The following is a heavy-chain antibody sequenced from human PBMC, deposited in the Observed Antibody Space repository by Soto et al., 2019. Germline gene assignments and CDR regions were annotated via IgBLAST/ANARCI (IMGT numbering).Heavy chain of an antibody. CDR1: GGTFSSYA. CDR3: ARVESMATFDY. J-gene: IGHJ4*02. Sequence: SVKVSCKASGGTFSSYAISWVRQAPGQGLEWMGGIIPIFGTANYAQKFQGRVTITADKSTSTAYMELSRLRSEVTAVDYCARVESMATFDYWGQGTLVTVSS. D-gene: IGHD5-12*01. CDR2: IIPIFGTA. V-gene: IGHV1-69*06.